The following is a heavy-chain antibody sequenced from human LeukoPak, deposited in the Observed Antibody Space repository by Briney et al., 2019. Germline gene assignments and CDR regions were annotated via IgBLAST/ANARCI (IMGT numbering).Heavy chain of an antibody. J-gene: IGHJ4*02. CDR2: IRGSDGTK. CDR3: AKATKNWGSGNYFDY. D-gene: IGHD5-12*01. Sequence: PGGSLRLSCAASGFTFSSYAMSWVRQAPGKGLERVSAIRGSDGTKNYADSVKGRFTISRDNSKNTLYLQMKSLKANDTAVYYCAKATKNWGSGNYFDYWGQGTLVIVSS. CDR1: GFTFSSYA. V-gene: IGHV3-23*01.